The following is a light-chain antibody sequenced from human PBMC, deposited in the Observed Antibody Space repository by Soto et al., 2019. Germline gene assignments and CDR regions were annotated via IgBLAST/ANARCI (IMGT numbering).Light chain of an antibody. CDR3: QKYNSAPWT. V-gene: IGKV1-39*01. J-gene: IGKJ1*01. CDR2: AAS. Sequence: DIQMTQSPSSLSASVGDRVTITCRASQSIGSYLNWYQHKAGKAPMLLIYAASSLQSGVPSRFSGSGSGTDFTLTISSLQPEDVATYYCQKYNSAPWTFGQGTKVEIK. CDR1: QSIGSY.